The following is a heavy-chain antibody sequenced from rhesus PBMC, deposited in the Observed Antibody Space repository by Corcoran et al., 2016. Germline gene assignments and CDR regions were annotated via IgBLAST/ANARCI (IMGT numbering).Heavy chain of an antibody. Sequence: QVQLQDSGPGLVTPSETLSLTCAFSGGSFSGYYWGWIRQPPGKGLEWIGYISGSSVSTDYNPSLKSRVTISTDTSKNQFSLKLSSVTAADTAVYYCARGMGDWGQGVLVTVSS. J-gene: IGHJ4*01. D-gene: IGHD1-32*01. CDR1: GGSFSGYY. V-gene: IGHV4-165*01. CDR3: ARGMGD. CDR2: ISGSSVST.